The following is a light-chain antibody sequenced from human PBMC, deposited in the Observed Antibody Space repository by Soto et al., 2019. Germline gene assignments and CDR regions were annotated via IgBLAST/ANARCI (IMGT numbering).Light chain of an antibody. V-gene: IGKV1-33*01. CDR2: DAS. CDR3: QQYDNFHTIT. CDR1: QDISNH. J-gene: IGKJ5*01. Sequence: DIQLTQSPSFLSPSIGDSVTITCRASQDISNHLNWYQQKPGKAPELLIFDASNLEPGVPSRFSGSGSGTDFTLTISSLKPEDVATYFCQQYDNFHTITFGHGTRLEI.